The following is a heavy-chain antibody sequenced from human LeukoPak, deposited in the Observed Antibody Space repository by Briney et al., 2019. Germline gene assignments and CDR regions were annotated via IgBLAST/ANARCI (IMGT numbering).Heavy chain of an antibody. J-gene: IGHJ6*02. Sequence: GASVTVSCKASGYTFSDYTFTNYGISWVRQAPGQGLEWMGWISTYKSHTNYAQKFQGRVTMITDTSTNTAYMELRSLRSDDTAVYYCAREDNDDYYYYGMDVWGQGTAVTVSS. D-gene: IGHD1-1*01. CDR3: AREDNDDYYYYGMDV. CDR2: ISTYKSHT. V-gene: IGHV1-18*01. CDR1: GYTFSDYTFTNYG.